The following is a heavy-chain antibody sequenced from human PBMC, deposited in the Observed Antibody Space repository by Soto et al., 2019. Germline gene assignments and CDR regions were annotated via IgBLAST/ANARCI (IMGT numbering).Heavy chain of an antibody. D-gene: IGHD1-26*01. CDR3: ARCYWSGSYFCDY. CDR1: GLDVNSNY. CDR2: IYSDGRA. Sequence: GGSLRLSCAASGLDVNSNYMSWVRQAPGKGLEWVSIIYSDGRASQADSVKGRFISSRDNFENTVSLEMNRLRADDTAVYYCARCYWSGSYFCDYWGQGTLVTVPQ. J-gene: IGHJ4*02. V-gene: IGHV3-53*01.